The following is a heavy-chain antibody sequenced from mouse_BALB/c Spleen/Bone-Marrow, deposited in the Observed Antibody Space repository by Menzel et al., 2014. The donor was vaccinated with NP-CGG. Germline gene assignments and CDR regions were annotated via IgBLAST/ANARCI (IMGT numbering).Heavy chain of an antibody. J-gene: IGHJ2*01. V-gene: IGHV2-4-1*01. Sequence: VQLQQSGPGLVQPSQSLSITCTVSGFSLTSYGVHWVRQSPGKGLEWLGVRWSGGSTDNNGAFIYRLSISKDNSKNQVFFEMNSLQAHDSSIYYCARNRRYDVFDYWGQGTTLTVSS. CDR1: GFSLTSYG. D-gene: IGHD2-14*01. CDR2: RWSGGST. CDR3: ARNRRYDVFDY.